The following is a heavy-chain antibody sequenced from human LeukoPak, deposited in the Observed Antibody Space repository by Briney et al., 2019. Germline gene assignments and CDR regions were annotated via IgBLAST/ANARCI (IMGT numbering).Heavy chain of an antibody. Sequence: SETLSLTCAVYGGSFSGYYWSWIRQPPGKGLEWIGEINHSGSTNYNPSLKSRVTISVDTSKNQFSLKLSSVTAADTAVYYCARTLTYYDSSGYGNWFDPWGQGTLVTVSS. CDR2: INHSGST. V-gene: IGHV4-34*01. J-gene: IGHJ5*02. D-gene: IGHD3-22*01. CDR1: GGSFSGYY. CDR3: ARTLTYYDSSGYGNWFDP.